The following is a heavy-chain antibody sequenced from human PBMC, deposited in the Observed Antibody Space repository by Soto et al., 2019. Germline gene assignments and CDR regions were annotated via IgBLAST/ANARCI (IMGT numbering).Heavy chain of an antibody. V-gene: IGHV3-66*01. CDR2: IYSGGST. CDR3: ARSELKLPRGTAYGMDV. J-gene: IGHJ6*02. Sequence: GGSLRLSCAASGFTVSSNYMSWVRQAPGKGLEWVSVIYSGGSTYYADSVKGRFTISRDNSKNTLYFQMNSLRAEDTALYYCARSELKLPRGTAYGMDVWGQGTTVTVSS. D-gene: IGHD1-7*01. CDR1: GFTVSSNY.